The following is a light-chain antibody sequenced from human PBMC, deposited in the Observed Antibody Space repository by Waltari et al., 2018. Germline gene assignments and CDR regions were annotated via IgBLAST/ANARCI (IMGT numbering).Light chain of an antibody. CDR3: QQYNSDQYT. Sequence: DIQMTQSPSTLSASIGDRVTITCRASQSINTWLAWYQHRPGKAPKLLIQKASFLQSGVPSRFSGSESGTEFTLTINRLQPDDLATYHCQQYNSDQYTFGQGTKLEI. CDR1: QSINTW. CDR2: KAS. J-gene: IGKJ2*01. V-gene: IGKV1-5*03.